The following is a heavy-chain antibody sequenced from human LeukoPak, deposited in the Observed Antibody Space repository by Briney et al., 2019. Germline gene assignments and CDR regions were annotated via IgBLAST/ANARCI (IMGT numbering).Heavy chain of an antibody. V-gene: IGHV6-1*01. D-gene: IGHD3-10*01. CDR1: GDSVSSNSAA. J-gene: IGHJ5*02. CDR3: ARYGREHGTIYYGSGRYQLSWFDP. Sequence: SQTLSLTCAISGDSVSSNSAAWNWIRQSPSRGRECLGTTYYRSKWYSDYAVSLKSRITISPDTSKNQLSLQLNSVTPEDTAVYYCARYGREHGTIYYGSGRYQLSWFDPWRQRTQVSVSP. CDR2: TYYRSKWYS.